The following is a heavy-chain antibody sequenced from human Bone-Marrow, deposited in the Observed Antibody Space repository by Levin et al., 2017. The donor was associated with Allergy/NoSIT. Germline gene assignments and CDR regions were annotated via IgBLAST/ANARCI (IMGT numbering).Heavy chain of an antibody. Sequence: PGGSLRLSCAASGFTFSSYAMHWVRQAPGKGLEWVAVISYDGSNKYYADSVKGRFTISRDNSKNTLYLQMNSLRAEDTAVYYCASLIIVVVVAATTPEAFDSWGQGTMVTVSS. V-gene: IGHV3-30-3*01. CDR3: ASLIIVVVVAATTPEAFDS. J-gene: IGHJ3*02. CDR1: GFTFSSYA. D-gene: IGHD2-15*01. CDR2: ISYDGSNK.